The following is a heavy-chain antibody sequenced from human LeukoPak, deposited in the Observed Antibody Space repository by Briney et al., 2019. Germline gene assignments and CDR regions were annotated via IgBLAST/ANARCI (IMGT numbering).Heavy chain of an antibody. Sequence: PGGSLRLSCAASGFTFSNHNMNWVRQAPGKGLEWISYITSSISTKYYADSVKGRFTISRDNAKNSLYLQMNSLRDEDTAVYYCAREADSGYWGQGTLVTVSS. CDR2: ITSSISTK. CDR1: GFTFSNHN. J-gene: IGHJ4*02. CDR3: AREADSGY. D-gene: IGHD3-10*01. V-gene: IGHV3-48*02.